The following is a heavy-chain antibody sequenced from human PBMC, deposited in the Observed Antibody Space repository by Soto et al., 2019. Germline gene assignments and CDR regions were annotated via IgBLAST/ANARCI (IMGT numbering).Heavy chain of an antibody. CDR1: GGTFSSYA. CDR2: IIPIFGTA. CDR3: ARDSPHSSSWTYYFDY. Sequence: SVKVSCKASGGTFSSYAISWVRQAPGQGLEWMGGIIPIFGTANYAQKFQGRVTITADKSTSTAYMELSSLRSEDTAVYYCARDSPHSSSWTYYFDYWGQGTLVTVSS. J-gene: IGHJ4*02. V-gene: IGHV1-69*06. D-gene: IGHD6-13*01.